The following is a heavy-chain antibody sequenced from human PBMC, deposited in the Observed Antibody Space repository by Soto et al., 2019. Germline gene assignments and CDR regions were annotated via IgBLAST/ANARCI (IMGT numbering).Heavy chain of an antibody. V-gene: IGHV4-34*01. D-gene: IGHD2-8*02. Sequence: QVQLQQWGAGLLKPSETLSLTCAVYGGSFTGYYWTWIRQPPGTGLEWIGEINHSGSTNYNPSLKSLVTISVDTSKNQFSLKLTSVPAADTAVYYCARDKITGLFDYWGQGTLGTVSS. J-gene: IGHJ4*02. CDR2: INHSGST. CDR1: GGSFTGYY. CDR3: ARDKITGLFDY.